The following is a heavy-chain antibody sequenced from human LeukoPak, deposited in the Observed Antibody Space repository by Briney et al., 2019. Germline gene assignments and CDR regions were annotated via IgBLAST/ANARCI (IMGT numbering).Heavy chain of an antibody. CDR1: GFTFRSYA. V-gene: IGHV3-23*01. Sequence: GGSLRLSCAAYGFTFRSYAMSWVRQAPGKGLKWVSAISGSGGSTYYADSVKGRFTISRDNSKNTLYLQMNSLRAEDTAVYYCAKGLYNWNYLGAFDIWGQGTMVTVSS. CDR3: AKGLYNWNYLGAFDI. J-gene: IGHJ3*02. CDR2: ISGSGGST. D-gene: IGHD1-7*01.